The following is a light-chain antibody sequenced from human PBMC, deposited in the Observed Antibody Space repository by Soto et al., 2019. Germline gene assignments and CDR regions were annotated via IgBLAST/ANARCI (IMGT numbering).Light chain of an antibody. Sequence: IQLTQSPSSLSASVGDTVTITCRAGQTISNFLNWYQHKPGKAPNLLIYAASSLLSGVPSRFSGRGSATDFTLTLDSLQPEDFATYYCQQSYRSPSTFGQGTKLEIK. CDR1: QTISNF. J-gene: IGKJ2*01. V-gene: IGKV1-39*01. CDR2: AAS. CDR3: QQSYRSPST.